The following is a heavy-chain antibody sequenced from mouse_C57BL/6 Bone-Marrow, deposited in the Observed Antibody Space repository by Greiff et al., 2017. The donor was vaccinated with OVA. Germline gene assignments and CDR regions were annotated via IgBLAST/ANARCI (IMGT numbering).Heavy chain of an antibody. J-gene: IGHJ4*01. CDR2: IYPGSGST. CDR1: GYTFTSYW. D-gene: IGHD1-1*01. V-gene: IGHV1-55*01. Sequence: QVQLQQPGAELVKPGASVKMSCKASGYTFTSYWITWVKQRPGQGLEWIGDIYPGSGSTNYNEKFKSQAPLTVDTSSSTAYLQLSSLTSEDSAVYYCARDYGSIYAMDYWGQGTSVTFSS. CDR3: ARDYGSIYAMDY.